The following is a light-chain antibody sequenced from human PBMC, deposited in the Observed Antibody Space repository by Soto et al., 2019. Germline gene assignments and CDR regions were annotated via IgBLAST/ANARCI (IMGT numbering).Light chain of an antibody. CDR3: QQYNNWPPWT. V-gene: IGKV3-15*01. CDR2: GAS. J-gene: IGKJ1*01. CDR1: QSISSD. Sequence: EVVMTQSPATLSVSPGERATLSCRASQSISSDLAWYQQKPGQAPRLLIYGASTRASDIPARFSGSGSGTEFTLTISSLKSEDFAVYYCQQYNNWPPWTFGQGTKVEFK.